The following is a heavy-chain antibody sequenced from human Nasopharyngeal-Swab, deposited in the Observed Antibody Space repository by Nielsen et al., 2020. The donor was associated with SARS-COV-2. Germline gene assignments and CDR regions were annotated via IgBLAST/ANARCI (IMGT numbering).Heavy chain of an antibody. CDR3: ARDQERRYYDSWSGITAFDY. V-gene: IGHV1-18*01. J-gene: IGHJ4*02. Sequence: ASVKVSCKTSGYIFTSYGIIWVRQAPGQGLEWMGWISVYNGHTNYAQNLQGRITMTTDTSTSTAYMELRSLRSDDTAVYYCARDQERRYYDSWSGITAFDYWGQGTLVTVSS. CDR1: GYIFTSYG. D-gene: IGHD3-3*01. CDR2: ISVYNGHT.